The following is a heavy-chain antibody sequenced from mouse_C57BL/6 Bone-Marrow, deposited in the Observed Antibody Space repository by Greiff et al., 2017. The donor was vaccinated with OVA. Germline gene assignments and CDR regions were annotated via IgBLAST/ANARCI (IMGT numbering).Heavy chain of an antibody. D-gene: IGHD2-4*01. J-gene: IGHJ1*03. CDR1: GYSFTGYY. V-gene: IGHV1-42*01. Sequence: VQLQQSGPELVKPGASVKISCKASGYSFTGYYMNWVKQSPEKSLEWIGEINPSTGGTTYNQKFKAKATLTVDKSSSTAYMQLKSLTSEDSAVYYGARNYEYEEWYFDVWGTGTTVTVSS. CDR3: ARNYEYEEWYFDV. CDR2: INPSTGGT.